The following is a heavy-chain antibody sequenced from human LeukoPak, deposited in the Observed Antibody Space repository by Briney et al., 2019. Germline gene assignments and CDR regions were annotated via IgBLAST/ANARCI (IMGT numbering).Heavy chain of an antibody. J-gene: IGHJ4*02. CDR3: ARARVYSSSSAPKGFDF. CDR2: ISPADSDT. CDR1: GYNFTTYW. V-gene: IGHV5-51*01. D-gene: IGHD6-6*01. Sequence: GESLKISCKGTGYNFTTYWIGWVRQMPGKGLEWMGIISPADSDTRYSPSFQGQVTISADKSISTAYLQWSSLKASDTAMYYCARARVYSSSSAPKGFDFWGQGTLVTVFS.